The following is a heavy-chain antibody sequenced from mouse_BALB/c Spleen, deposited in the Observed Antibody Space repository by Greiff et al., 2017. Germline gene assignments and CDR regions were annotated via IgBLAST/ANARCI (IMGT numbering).Heavy chain of an antibody. CDR1: GDSITSGY. D-gene: IGHD1-1*01. V-gene: IGHV3-8*02. J-gene: IGHJ3*01. CDR3: AREGYYGSSRFAY. CDR2: ISYSGST. Sequence: EVQLQESGPSLVKPSQTLSLTCSVTGDSITSGYWNWIRKFPGNKLEYMGYISYSGSTYYNPSLKSRISITRDTSKNQYYLQLNSVTTEDTATYYCAREGYYGSSRFAYWGQGTLVTVSA.